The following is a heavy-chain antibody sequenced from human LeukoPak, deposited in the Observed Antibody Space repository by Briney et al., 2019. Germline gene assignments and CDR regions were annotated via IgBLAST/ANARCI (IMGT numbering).Heavy chain of an antibody. CDR2: IYYSGST. J-gene: IGHJ3*02. V-gene: IGHV4-39*01. CDR1: GGSISSNGFY. D-gene: IGHD1-1*01. CDR3: VTLQGTMLDPWDAADI. Sequence: SETLSLTCTASGGSISSNGFYWGWIRQPPGKGLEWIGSIYYSGSTYYNPSLKSRVTISVDTSKNQFSLKLSSVTAADTAVYYCVTLQGTMLDPWDAADIWGQGTMVTVSS.